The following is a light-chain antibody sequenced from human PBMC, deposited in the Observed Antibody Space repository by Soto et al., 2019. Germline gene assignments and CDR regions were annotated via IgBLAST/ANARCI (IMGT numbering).Light chain of an antibody. CDR2: KTS. J-gene: IGKJ2*01. CDR1: QNINIW. Sequence: DVQMTQSPSTLSASVGDRVIITCRASQNINIWLAWYQQRPGKAPKLLIYKTSSLEVGVPSRFTGSGSGTEFTLTIRSLEPDDFATYYCLQYNRLSYTFGQGTKLDIK. CDR3: LQYNRLSYT. V-gene: IGKV1-5*03.